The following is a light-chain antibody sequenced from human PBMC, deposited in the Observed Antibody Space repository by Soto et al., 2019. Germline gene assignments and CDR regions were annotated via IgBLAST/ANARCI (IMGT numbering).Light chain of an antibody. CDR1: QSVSSTY. J-gene: IGKJ2*01. V-gene: IGKV3-20*01. CDR3: QQYGNSPYT. CDR2: GAS. Sequence: EIVLTQSPGTLSLSPGERATLSCRASQSVSSTYLAWYLQKPGQAPRLLIYGASSRATGIPDRFSGSGSGTDFTLTISRLEPEDFAVYYCQQYGNSPYTFGQGTKLEIK.